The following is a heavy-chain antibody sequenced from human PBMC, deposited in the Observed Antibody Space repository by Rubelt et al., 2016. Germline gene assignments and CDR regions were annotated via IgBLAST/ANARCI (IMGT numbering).Heavy chain of an antibody. D-gene: IGHD6-13*01. J-gene: IGHJ4*02. CDR3: ARVIAAAGRDGNYFDY. V-gene: IGHV7-4-1*02. Sequence: QVQLVQSGSELKKPGASVKVSCKASGYTFTSYAMNWVRQAPGQGLEWMGWLNTNTENPTYAQGFTGRFVFSLDTSVSTAYLQISSLKAEDTAVYYCARVIAAAGRDGNYFDYWGQGTLVTVSS. CDR1: GYTFTSYA. CDR2: LNTNTENP.